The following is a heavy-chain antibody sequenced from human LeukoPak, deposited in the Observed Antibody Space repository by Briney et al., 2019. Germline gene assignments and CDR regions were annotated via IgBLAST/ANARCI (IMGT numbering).Heavy chain of an antibody. CDR1: GFTFSTYG. V-gene: IGHV3-30*18. D-gene: IGHD6-19*01. Sequence: GRSLRLSCAASGFTFSTYGMHWVRQAPGKGLEWVALISFDGSNKYYADSVKGRFTISRDNSKNTLYLQMNSLRAEDTAVYYCAKGVHSSGWYDRFDHWGQGTLVTVSS. CDR3: AKGVHSSGWYDRFDH. J-gene: IGHJ4*02. CDR2: ISFDGSNK.